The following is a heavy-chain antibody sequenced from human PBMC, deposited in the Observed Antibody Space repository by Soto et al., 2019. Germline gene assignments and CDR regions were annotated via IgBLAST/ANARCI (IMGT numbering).Heavy chain of an antibody. CDR2: VDTVGGT. J-gene: IGHJ6*02. CDR1: GFIFSSHD. D-gene: IGHD2-15*01. Sequence: PGESLKISCAASGFIFSSHDMHWVRQASGRGLEWVSVVDTVGGTYYSGLVKGRFTISRENAKNSLYLQMNSLRAEDTAVYYCASPGLYCSGGSCYSRYYYYGMDVWGQGTTVTVSS. CDR3: ASPGLYCSGGSCYSRYYYYGMDV. V-gene: IGHV3-13*01.